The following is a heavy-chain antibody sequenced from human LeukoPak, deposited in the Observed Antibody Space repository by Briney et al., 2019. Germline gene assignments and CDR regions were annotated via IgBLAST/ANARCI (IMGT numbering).Heavy chain of an antibody. J-gene: IGHJ4*02. CDR2: ISGSGDAT. V-gene: IGHV3-23*01. Sequence: PGGSLRLSCAASGFTFSSYAMSWVRQAPGKGLEWVSAISGSGDATFYTDSVKGRFTFSRDNSRNALYLQMNSLRAEDTAVYYCAKVKDISGYQHFGHWGQGTLVTVSS. CDR1: GFTFSSYA. CDR3: AKVKDISGYQHFGH. D-gene: IGHD3-22*01.